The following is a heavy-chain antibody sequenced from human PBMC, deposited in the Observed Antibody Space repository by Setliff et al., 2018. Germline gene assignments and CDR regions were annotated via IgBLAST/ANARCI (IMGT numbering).Heavy chain of an antibody. CDR1: GYTFTRYG. D-gene: IGHD1-20*01. CDR3: AKGGNITRETYYYYGMDV. V-gene: IGHV1-18*01. J-gene: IGHJ6*02. CDR2: IGPYNGNT. Sequence: ASVKVSCKASGYTFTRYGISWVRQAPGKGFEWMGWIGPYNGNTYYAQKFQGRVAITTDTSTSTAYMELRSLRSDDTAVYYCAKGGNITRETYYYYGMDVWGHGTTVTVSS.